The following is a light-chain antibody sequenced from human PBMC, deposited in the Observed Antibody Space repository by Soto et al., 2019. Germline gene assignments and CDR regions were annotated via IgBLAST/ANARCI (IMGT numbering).Light chain of an antibody. CDR2: AAS. CDR3: LQDYNYPLT. Sequence: AIQMTQSPSSLSASVGDRVTITCRASQAIGSDLTWYQQKPGRAPNLLIFAASNLQSGVPSRFSGSGSGTDFTLTISSLQPEDFATYYCLQDYNYPLTFGQGTKLAIK. CDR1: QAIGSD. V-gene: IGKV1-6*01. J-gene: IGKJ2*01.